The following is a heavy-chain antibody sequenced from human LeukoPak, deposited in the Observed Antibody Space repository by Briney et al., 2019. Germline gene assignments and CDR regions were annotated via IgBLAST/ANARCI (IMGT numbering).Heavy chain of an antibody. V-gene: IGHV3-23*01. D-gene: IGHD1-26*01. CDR1: GFTFSSYA. Sequence: GGSLRLSYAASGFTFSSYAMSWVRQAPGKGLEWVSAISGSGGSTYYADSVKGRFTISRDNSKNTLYLQMNSLRAEDTAVYYCASRIVGTPDYFDYWGQGTLVTVSS. CDR3: ASRIVGTPDYFDY. J-gene: IGHJ4*02. CDR2: ISGSGGST.